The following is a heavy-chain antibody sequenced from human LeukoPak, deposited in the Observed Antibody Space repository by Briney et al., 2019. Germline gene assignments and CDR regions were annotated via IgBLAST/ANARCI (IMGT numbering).Heavy chain of an antibody. D-gene: IGHD7-27*01. CDR2: ISGSGGST. CDR1: GFTMRNHW. Sequence: GGSLRLSCAASGFTMRNHWMSWVRQAPGKGLEWVSAISGSGGSTYYADSVKGRFTISRDNSKNTLYLQMNSLRAEDTAVYYCAKDSLGSTLPDYWGQGTLVTVSS. J-gene: IGHJ4*02. V-gene: IGHV3-23*01. CDR3: AKDSLGSTLPDY.